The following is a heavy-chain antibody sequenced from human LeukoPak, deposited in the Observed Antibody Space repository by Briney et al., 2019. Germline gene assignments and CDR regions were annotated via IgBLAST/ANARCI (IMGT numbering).Heavy chain of an antibody. J-gene: IGHJ4*02. D-gene: IGHD6-6*01. V-gene: IGHV4-59*01. CDR1: GDSINSYS. CDR2: ISYSGST. Sequence: SETLSLTCTVSGDSINSYSWSWIRQPPGKGLEWIGYISYSGSTNYNPSLKSRVTISVDTSKRHLSLKVSSVTAADTAVYYCAGAGIAALPEYWGQGTLVTVSS. CDR3: AGAGIAALPEY.